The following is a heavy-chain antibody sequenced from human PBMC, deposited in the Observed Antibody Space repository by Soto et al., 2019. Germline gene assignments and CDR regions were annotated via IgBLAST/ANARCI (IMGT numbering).Heavy chain of an antibody. V-gene: IGHV4-30-2*01. D-gene: IGHD2-15*01. CDR2: IYSGTT. CDR3: AREDSGAFFDF. J-gene: IGHJ4*02. CDR1: GGYISGGYYS. Sequence: PSETLSLTCAVSGGYISGGYYSWSWTRQPPGKGLEWIGFIYSGTTHYNPSLESRVTIAMDRSKNQVSLSLKSVTAADTAVYYCAREDSGAFFDFWGQGTLVTVSS.